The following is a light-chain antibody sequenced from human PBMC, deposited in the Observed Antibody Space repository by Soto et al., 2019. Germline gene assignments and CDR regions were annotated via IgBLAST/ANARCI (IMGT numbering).Light chain of an antibody. CDR1: SSDVGCYNY. V-gene: IGLV2-14*01. CDR2: EVS. Sequence: QSALTQPASVSGSPGQSITISCTGTSSDVGCYNYVSWYQQHPGKAPKLMIYEVSNRPSGVSNRFSGSKSGNTASLTISGLQAEDEADYYCSSYTSSSTYVFGTGTKSPS. J-gene: IGLJ1*01. CDR3: SSYTSSSTYV.